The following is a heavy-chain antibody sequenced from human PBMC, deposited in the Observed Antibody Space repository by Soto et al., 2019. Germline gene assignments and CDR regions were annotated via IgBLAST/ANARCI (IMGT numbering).Heavy chain of an antibody. Sequence: VGSLILCCLASGFTFTSYGMNRVRQAPGKWLEWVSSVTGTSSGHIYYADSVKGRFTISRDNAKNSVYLQMNSLRAEDTAVYYCARDSYGSLYDYWGQGTLKAVSS. V-gene: IGHV3-21*01. CDR1: GFTFTSYG. CDR2: VTGTSSGHI. CDR3: ARDSYGSLYDY. J-gene: IGHJ4*01. D-gene: IGHD3-16*01.